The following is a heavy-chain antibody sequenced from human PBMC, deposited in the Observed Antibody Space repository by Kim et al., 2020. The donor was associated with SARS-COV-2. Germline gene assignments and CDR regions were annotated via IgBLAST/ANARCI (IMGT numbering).Heavy chain of an antibody. D-gene: IGHD1-1*01. V-gene: IGHV3-7*01. CDR3: ARAER. J-gene: IGHJ4*02. Sequence: KEDGSGKYYRDSVKGRFTISRDNAKNSLYLQMNSLRAEDTAVYYCARAERWGQGTLVTVSS. CDR2: KEDGSGK.